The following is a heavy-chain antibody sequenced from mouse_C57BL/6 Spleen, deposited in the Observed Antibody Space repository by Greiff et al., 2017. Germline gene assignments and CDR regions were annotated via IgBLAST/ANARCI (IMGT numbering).Heavy chain of an antibody. CDR2: IYPGNSDT. CDR3: TRDYSNYLYYFDY. D-gene: IGHD2-5*01. V-gene: IGHV1-5*01. J-gene: IGHJ2*01. Sequence: EVKVEESGTVLARPGASVKMSCKTSGYTFTSYWMHWVKQRPGQGLEWIGAIYPGNSDTSYNQKFKGKAKLTAVTSASTAYMELSSLTNEDSAVYYCTRDYSNYLYYFDYWGQGTTLTVSS. CDR1: GYTFTSYW.